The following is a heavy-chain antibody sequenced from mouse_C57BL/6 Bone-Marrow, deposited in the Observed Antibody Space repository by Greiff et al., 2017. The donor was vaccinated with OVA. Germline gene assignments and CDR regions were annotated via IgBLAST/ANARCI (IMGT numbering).Heavy chain of an antibody. Sequence: EVQVVESGGGLVQPKGLLKLSCAASGFTFNTYAMHWVRQAPGKGLEWVARIRSKSSNYATYYADSVKDRFTISRDDSQSMLYLQMNNLTTEDTAMYYCVREIYYDYDGAWFAYWGQGTLVTVSA. CDR3: VREIYYDYDGAWFAY. D-gene: IGHD2-4*01. CDR2: IRSKSSNYAT. V-gene: IGHV10-3*01. CDR1: GFTFNTYA. J-gene: IGHJ3*01.